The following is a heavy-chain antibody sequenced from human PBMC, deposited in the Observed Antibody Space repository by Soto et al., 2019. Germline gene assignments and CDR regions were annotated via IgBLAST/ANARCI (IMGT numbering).Heavy chain of an antibody. V-gene: IGHV3-33*01. CDR3: ARDTHLEDSSSSTPVGVYYYYGMDV. CDR2: IWYDGSNK. CDR1: GFTFSSYG. J-gene: IGHJ6*02. Sequence: QVQLVESGGGVVQPGRSLRLSCAASGFTFSSYGMHWVRQAPGKGLEWVAVIWYDGSNKYYADSVKGRFTISRDNSKNTLYLQMNSLRAEDTAVYYCARDTHLEDSSSSTPVGVYYYYGMDVWGQGTTVTVSS. D-gene: IGHD6-13*01.